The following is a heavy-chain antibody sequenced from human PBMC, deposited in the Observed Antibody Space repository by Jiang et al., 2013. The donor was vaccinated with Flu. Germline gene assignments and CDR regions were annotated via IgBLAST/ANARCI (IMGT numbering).Heavy chain of an antibody. J-gene: IGHJ4*02. CDR1: GFTFSHFS. V-gene: IGHV3-48*01. CDR3: ARVWGTVNYFYFDS. Sequence: EVQLVESGGGLVLPGGSLRLSCAASGFTFSHFSLTWVRQAPGKGLEWVSYISSSSTTISFADSVKGRFTISRDNAKNSLYLQMNTVRAEDTAVYYRARVWGTVNYFYFDSWAREPWSPSPQ. D-gene: IGHD3/OR15-3a*01. CDR2: ISSSSTTI.